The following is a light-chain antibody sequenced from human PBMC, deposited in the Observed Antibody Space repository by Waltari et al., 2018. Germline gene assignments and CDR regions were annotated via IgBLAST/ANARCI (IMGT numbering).Light chain of an antibody. CDR2: EDD. Sequence: NFMLTQPHSVSESPGKTVTIPCSSRSGSIASNYAQRPQQRPGSAPPSGISEDDQRPSGVTDRFSGSIDSSSSSASLTVSGLKTGDEADYGCQSYDNRDHVGFGGGTKLT. V-gene: IGLV6-57*02. CDR1: SGSIASNY. J-gene: IGLJ2*01. CDR3: QSYDNRDHVG.